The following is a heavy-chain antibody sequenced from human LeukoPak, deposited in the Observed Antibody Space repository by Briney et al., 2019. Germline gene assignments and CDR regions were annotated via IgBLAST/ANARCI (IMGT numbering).Heavy chain of an antibody. Sequence: AETLSLTCTVSGCSISSYYWSWIRQPAGKGLEWIGRIYTSGSTNYNPSLKSRVTMSVDTSKNQFSLKLSSVTAADTAVYYCAREGYSSSWYRPSYFDYWGQGTLVTVSS. CDR3: AREGYSSSWYRPSYFDY. CDR2: IYTSGST. D-gene: IGHD6-13*01. J-gene: IGHJ4*02. V-gene: IGHV4-4*07. CDR1: GCSISSYY.